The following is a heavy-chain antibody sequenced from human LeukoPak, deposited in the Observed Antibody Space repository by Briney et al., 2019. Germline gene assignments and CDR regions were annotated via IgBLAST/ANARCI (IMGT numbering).Heavy chain of an antibody. CDR2: IFPSGGEI. D-gene: IGHD2-8*02. J-gene: IGHJ4*02. CDR3: ATYRQVLLPFES. Sequence: GSLRLSCAASGSTFSTFAMIWVRQPPGKGLEWVSSIFPSGGEIHYADSVRGRFTISRDNSKSTLSLQMNSLRAEDTAIYYCATYRQVLLPFESWGQGTLVTVSS. V-gene: IGHV3-23*01. CDR1: GSTFSTFA.